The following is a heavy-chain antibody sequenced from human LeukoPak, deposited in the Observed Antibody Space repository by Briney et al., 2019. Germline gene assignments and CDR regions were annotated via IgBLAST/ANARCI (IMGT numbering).Heavy chain of an antibody. CDR2: IYYSGST. CDR1: GGSISSSSYY. D-gene: IGHD1-14*01. J-gene: IGHJ3*02. Sequence: SETLSLTCTVSGGSISSSSYYWGWIRQPPGKGLEWIGSIYYSGSTYYNPSLKSRVTISVDTSKNQFSLKLSSVTAADTAVYYCARDHRTGRLDPFDIWGQGTMVTVSS. CDR3: ARDHRTGRLDPFDI. V-gene: IGHV4-39*07.